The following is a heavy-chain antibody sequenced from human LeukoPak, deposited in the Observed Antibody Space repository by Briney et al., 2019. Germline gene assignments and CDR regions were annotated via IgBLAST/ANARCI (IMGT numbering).Heavy chain of an antibody. J-gene: IGHJ4*02. CDR3: ARLVSSRVFDY. D-gene: IGHD3-3*01. CDR1: GYSFTDYW. V-gene: IGHV5-51*01. CDR2: IYPADSDT. Sequence: GESLKISCKGSGYSFTDYWIGWVRQMPGKGLEWMGIIYPADSDTRYSPSFQGQVTISADKSISTAYLQWSSLRASDTAMYYCARLVSSRVFDYWGREPWSPSPQ.